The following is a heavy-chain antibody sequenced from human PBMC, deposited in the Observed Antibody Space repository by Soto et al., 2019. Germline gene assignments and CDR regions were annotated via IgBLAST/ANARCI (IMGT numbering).Heavy chain of an antibody. V-gene: IGHV3-23*01. D-gene: IGHD3-3*01. CDR1: GFSFGNFG. CDR2: IGASGGST. Sequence: PVGSLRLSCAASGFSFGNFGMHWVRQAPGKGLEWVSVIGASGGSTYYADSVKGRFTISRDNSQNTLYLQMSSLRAEDTAIYYCAKDVTLFLVWDAFDLWGQGTMVTVSS. CDR3: AKDVTLFLVWDAFDL. J-gene: IGHJ3*01.